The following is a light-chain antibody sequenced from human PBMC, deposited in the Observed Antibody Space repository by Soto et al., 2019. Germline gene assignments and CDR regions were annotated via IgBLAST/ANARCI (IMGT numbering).Light chain of an antibody. Sequence: QSVLTQPASVSGSPGQSITISCTGTSSDVGGYNYVSWYQQHPGKAPKFMIYDVSNRPSGVSNRFSGSKSGNTASLTISGLQAEDVADYYCSSYTTSNTRQIVFGTGTKVTVL. CDR3: SSYTTSNTRQIV. J-gene: IGLJ1*01. CDR2: DVS. V-gene: IGLV2-14*01. CDR1: SSDVGGYNY.